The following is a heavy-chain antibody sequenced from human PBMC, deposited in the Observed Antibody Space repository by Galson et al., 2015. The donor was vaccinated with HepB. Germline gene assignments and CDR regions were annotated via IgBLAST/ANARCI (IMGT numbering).Heavy chain of an antibody. V-gene: IGHV1-69*06. CDR1: GGTFSSYA. J-gene: IGHJ6*03. Sequence: SVKVSCKASGGTFSSYAISWVRQAPGQGLEWMGGIIPIFGTANYAQKFQGRVTITADKSTSTAYMELSSLRSEDTAVYYCARDLYSSGWYYYYMDVWGKGTTVTVSS. D-gene: IGHD6-19*01. CDR2: IIPIFGTA. CDR3: ARDLYSSGWYYYYMDV.